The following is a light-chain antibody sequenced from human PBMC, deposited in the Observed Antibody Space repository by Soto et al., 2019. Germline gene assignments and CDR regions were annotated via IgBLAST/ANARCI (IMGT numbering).Light chain of an antibody. CDR3: QQYTDSPLT. V-gene: IGKV3-20*01. Sequence: EIVLTQSPGTLSLSPGERATLSCRASQTLSTNSLAWYQQRPGQTPRLLLYAASTRDTDIPDRFNGSGSVTDFALNISRLEPEDFALYYSQQYTDSPLTFGPGTKVDVK. CDR2: AAS. J-gene: IGKJ3*01. CDR1: QTLSTNS.